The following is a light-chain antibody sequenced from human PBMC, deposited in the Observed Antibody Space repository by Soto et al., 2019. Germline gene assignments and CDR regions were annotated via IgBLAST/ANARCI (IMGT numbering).Light chain of an antibody. CDR3: SSYAGSNLGV. CDR1: SSDVGGYNY. V-gene: IGLV2-8*01. CDR2: EVS. Sequence: QSALTQPPSASGSPGQSVTISCTGTSSDVGGYNYGSWYQQHPGKAPKLMIYEVSKRPSGVPDRFSGSKSGNTASLTVSGLQAEDEADYYCSSYAGSNLGVFGGGTKLTVL. J-gene: IGLJ2*01.